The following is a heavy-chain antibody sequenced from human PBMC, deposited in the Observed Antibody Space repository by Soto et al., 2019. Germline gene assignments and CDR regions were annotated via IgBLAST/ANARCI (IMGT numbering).Heavy chain of an antibody. CDR3: AKESGYDSND. J-gene: IGHJ4*02. CDR1: GFTFSSYG. CDR2: LSGSDDTA. D-gene: IGHD3-22*01. Sequence: EVQLLESGGGLVQPGGSLRLSCAASGFTFSSYGMSWVRQAPGKGLEWISGLSGSDDTAKYADSVKGRFTISRDNSRDTLYLQMNTLRVEDTAVYFCAKESGYDSNDWGQGTLVTVSS. V-gene: IGHV3-23*01.